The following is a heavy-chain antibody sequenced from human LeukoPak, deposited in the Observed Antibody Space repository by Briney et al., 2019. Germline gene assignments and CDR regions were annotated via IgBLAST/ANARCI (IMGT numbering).Heavy chain of an antibody. CDR1: GFTFSSYG. J-gene: IGHJ4*02. V-gene: IGHV3-30*02. CDR2: IRYDGSNK. CDR3: AKDLQIVVVPAGTLFDY. D-gene: IGHD2-2*01. Sequence: GGSLRLSCAASGFTFSSYGMHWVRQAPGKGLEWVAFIRYDGSNKYYADSVKGRFTISRDNSKNTLYLQMNSLRAEDTAVYYCAKDLQIVVVPAGTLFDYWGQGTLVTVSS.